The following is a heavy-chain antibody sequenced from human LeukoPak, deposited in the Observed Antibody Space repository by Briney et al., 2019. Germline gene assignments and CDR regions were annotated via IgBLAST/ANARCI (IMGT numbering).Heavy chain of an antibody. V-gene: IGHV3-53*01. CDR2: TGLESVHT. D-gene: IGHD5-24*01. Sequence: GGSLRLSCAASGFSVSLNYMTWVRQAPGKGLEWVSTTGLESVHTLCADSVQGRFTVSRDNSRNTLDLQMDNLTVDDTAIYYCVRGDDIGKHPTRAYYFDIWGQGTLVSVSS. J-gene: IGHJ4*02. CDR1: GFSVSLNY. CDR3: VRGDDIGKHPTRAYYFDI.